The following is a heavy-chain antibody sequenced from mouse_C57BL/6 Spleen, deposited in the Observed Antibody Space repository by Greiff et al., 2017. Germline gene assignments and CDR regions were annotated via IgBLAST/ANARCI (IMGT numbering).Heavy chain of an antibody. V-gene: IGHV1-54*01. Sequence: QVQLKQSGAELVRPGTSVKVSCKASGYAFTNYLIEWVKQRPGQGLEWIGVINPGSGGTNYNEKFKGKATLTADKSSSTAYMQLSSLTSEDSAVYFCARSTDYYGSSYWYFDVWGTGTTVTVSS. CDR3: ARSTDYYGSSYWYFDV. CDR1: GYAFTNYL. D-gene: IGHD1-1*01. CDR2: INPGSGGT. J-gene: IGHJ1*03.